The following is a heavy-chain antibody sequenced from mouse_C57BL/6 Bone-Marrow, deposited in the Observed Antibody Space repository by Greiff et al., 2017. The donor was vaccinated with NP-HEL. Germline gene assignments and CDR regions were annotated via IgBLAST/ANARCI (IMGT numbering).Heavy chain of an antibody. J-gene: IGHJ1*03. Sequence: DVMLVESGGGLVQPGGSMKLSCVASGFTFSNYWMNWVRQSPEKGLEWVAQIRLKSDNYATHYAESVKGRFTISRDDSKSSVYLQMNNLRAEDTGIYYCIYGSSYDWYFDVWGTGTTVTVSS. CDR1: GFTFSNYW. CDR2: IRLKSDNYAT. CDR3: IYGSSYDWYFDV. V-gene: IGHV6-3*01. D-gene: IGHD1-1*01.